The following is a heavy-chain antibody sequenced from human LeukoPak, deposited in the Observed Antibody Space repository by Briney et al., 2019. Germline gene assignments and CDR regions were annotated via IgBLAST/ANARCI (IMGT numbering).Heavy chain of an antibody. Sequence: GGSPRLSCAASGFTFSSYAMSWVRQAPGKGLEWVSTINNRGTSTYYADSVKGRFTISRDNSKNTLSLQMNSLRAEDTAIYFCAKRAVVERYYFDYWGQGTLVTVSS. CDR1: GFTFSSYA. J-gene: IGHJ4*02. D-gene: IGHD3-22*01. V-gene: IGHV3-23*01. CDR3: AKRAVVERYYFDY. CDR2: INNRGTST.